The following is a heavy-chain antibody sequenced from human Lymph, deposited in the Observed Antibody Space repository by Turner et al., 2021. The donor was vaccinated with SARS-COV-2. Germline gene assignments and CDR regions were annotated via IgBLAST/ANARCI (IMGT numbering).Heavy chain of an antibody. CDR1: GFTFSSYG. J-gene: IGHJ6*02. D-gene: IGHD3-3*01. Sequence: QVQLVESGGGVVQPGMSLRLSCAASGFTFSSYGMHWVRQAPGKGLEWVAVISYDGSNKYYADSVKGRFTISRDNSKNTLYLQMNSLRAEDTAVYYCAKVRSIFGVVIGGMDVWGQGTTVTVSS. CDR3: AKVRSIFGVVIGGMDV. V-gene: IGHV3-30*18. CDR2: ISYDGSNK.